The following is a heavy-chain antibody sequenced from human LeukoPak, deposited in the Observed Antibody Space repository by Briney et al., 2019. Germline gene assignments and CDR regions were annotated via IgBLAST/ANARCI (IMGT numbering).Heavy chain of an antibody. CDR2: ISAYNGNT. CDR1: GYTFTSYG. J-gene: IGHJ4*02. D-gene: IGHD6-13*01. Sequence: ASVKVSCKASGYTFTSYGISWVRQAPGQGLEWMGWISAYNGNTNYAQKLQGRVTMTTDTSTSTAYMELRSLRSDDTAVYYCARDRQRIGMAFIPDYWGQGTLVTVSS. CDR3: ARDRQRIGMAFIPDY. V-gene: IGHV1-18*01.